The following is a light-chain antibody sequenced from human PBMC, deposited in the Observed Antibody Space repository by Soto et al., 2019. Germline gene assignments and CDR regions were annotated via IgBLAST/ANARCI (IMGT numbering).Light chain of an antibody. V-gene: IGLV2-23*01. CDR1: SSDVGSYNL. Sequence: QSALTQPASVSGSPGQSITISCTGTSSDVGSYNLVSWYQQHPGKAPKLMIYEGSKRPSGVSNRFSGSKSGNTASLTISGLQAEDEADYYCCSYAATSFGGGTQLTVL. CDR3: CSYAATS. CDR2: EGS. J-gene: IGLJ2*01.